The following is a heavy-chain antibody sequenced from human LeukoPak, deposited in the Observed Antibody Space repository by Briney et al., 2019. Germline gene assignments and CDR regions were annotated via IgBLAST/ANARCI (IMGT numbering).Heavy chain of an antibody. Sequence: PGGSLRLSCAASGFTFSSYEMNWVRQAPGKGLEWVSYISSSSSTIYYADSVKGRFTISRDNAKNSLYLQMNSLRAEDTAVYYCAIIYLIVEATTFDYWGQGTLVTVSS. CDR2: ISSSSSTI. CDR1: GFTFSSYE. CDR3: AIIYLIVEATTFDY. V-gene: IGHV3-48*01. J-gene: IGHJ4*02. D-gene: IGHD1-26*01.